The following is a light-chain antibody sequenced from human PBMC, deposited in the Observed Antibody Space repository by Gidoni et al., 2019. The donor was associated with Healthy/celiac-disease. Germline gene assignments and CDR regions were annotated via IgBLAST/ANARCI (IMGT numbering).Light chain of an antibody. CDR2: DAS. V-gene: IGKV1-33*01. CDR3: QQYDNLIFT. J-gene: IGKJ3*01. Sequence: DIQMTQSPSSLSASVGDRVTITCQASQDISNYLNWYQQKPGKAPKLLIYDASNLETGVPSRFSGSGSGTDFTLTISSLQPEDIATYYCQQYDNLIFTFGPXTKVDIK. CDR1: QDISNY.